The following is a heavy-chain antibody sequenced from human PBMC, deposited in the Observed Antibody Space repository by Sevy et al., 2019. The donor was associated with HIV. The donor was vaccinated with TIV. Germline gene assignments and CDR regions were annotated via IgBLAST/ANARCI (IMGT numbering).Heavy chain of an antibody. J-gene: IGHJ4*02. CDR1: GFTFSTYA. V-gene: IGHV3-23*01. D-gene: IGHD3-10*01. Sequence: GGSLRLSCAASGFTFSTYAMTWVRQAPGKGLEWVSVISGSGGSTYYADSVQGRFTISRDNSKNTLYLQTNSLRAEDTAVYYCAKDRVSGTYYTGDFDYWGQGTLVTVSS. CDR3: AKDRVSGTYYTGDFDY. CDR2: ISGSGGST.